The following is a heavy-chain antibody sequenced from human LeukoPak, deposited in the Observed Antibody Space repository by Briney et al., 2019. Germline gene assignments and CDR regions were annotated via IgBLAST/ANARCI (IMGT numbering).Heavy chain of an antibody. CDR3: ARGTIAAAGYYYFDY. CDR2: IKQDESEK. D-gene: IGHD6-13*01. V-gene: IGHV3-7*04. J-gene: IGHJ4*02. Sequence: GGSLRLSCAASGFTFSSYWMSWVRQAPGKGLEWVANIKQDESEKYYVDSVKGRFTISRDNAKNSLYLQMNSLRAEDTAVYYCARGTIAAAGYYYFDYWGQGTQVTVSS. CDR1: GFTFSSYW.